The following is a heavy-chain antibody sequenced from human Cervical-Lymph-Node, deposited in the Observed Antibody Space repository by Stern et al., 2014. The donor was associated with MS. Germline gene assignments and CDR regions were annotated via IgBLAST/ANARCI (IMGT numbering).Heavy chain of an antibody. J-gene: IGHJ6*02. V-gene: IGHV3-11*01. D-gene: IGHD2-2*02. CDR2: LSSSGSTF. CDR1: GFSFSDYY. Sequence: VQLVESGGGLVKPGGSLRLSCAASGFSFSDYYMTWIRQAPGKGLEWVSYLSSSGSTFDYADSVKGRFTISRDNAKKSLFLQMNSLRAEDTAVYYCARGAGYCSSTGCYTFDYAMDVWGQGTTVTVSS. CDR3: ARGAGYCSSTGCYTFDYAMDV.